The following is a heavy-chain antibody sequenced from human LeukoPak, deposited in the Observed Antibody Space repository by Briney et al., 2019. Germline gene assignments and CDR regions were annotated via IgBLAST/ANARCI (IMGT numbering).Heavy chain of an antibody. J-gene: IGHJ4*02. D-gene: IGHD2-21*02. V-gene: IGHV1-18*04. CDR1: GYTFTSNG. Sequence: GASVKVSCKASGYTFTSNGISWVRQAPGQGLEWMEWISAYNGNTNYAQKLQGRVTMTTDTSTSTAYMELRSLRSDDTAVYYCAIRGGDVVVTAPFDYWGQGTLVTVSS. CDR3: AIRGGDVVVTAPFDY. CDR2: ISAYNGNT.